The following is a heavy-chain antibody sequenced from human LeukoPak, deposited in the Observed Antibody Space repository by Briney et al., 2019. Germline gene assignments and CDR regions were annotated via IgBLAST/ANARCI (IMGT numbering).Heavy chain of an antibody. Sequence: PGGSLRLSCAASGFTFSSYAMSWVRQAPGKGLEWVSAISGSGGSTYYADSVKGRFTISRDNSKNTLYLQMNSLRAEDTAVYYCARDAAHYDFWSGYSPGAFDIWGQGTMVTVSS. D-gene: IGHD3-3*01. CDR1: GFTFSSYA. CDR2: ISGSGGST. J-gene: IGHJ3*02. V-gene: IGHV3-23*01. CDR3: ARDAAHYDFWSGYSPGAFDI.